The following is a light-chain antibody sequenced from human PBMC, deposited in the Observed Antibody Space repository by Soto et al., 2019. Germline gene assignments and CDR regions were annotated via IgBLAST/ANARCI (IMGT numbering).Light chain of an antibody. J-gene: IGLJ1*01. CDR2: DVS. CDR3: CSYTSGSTYV. Sequence: QSVLTQPASVSGSPGQSITISCTGASSDVGSYNLVTWYQHNPGKAPKLLIYDVSKWPSGVSNRFSGSKSGNTASLTIFGLQAEDEADYYCCSYTSGSTYVFGTGT. CDR1: SSDVGSYNL. V-gene: IGLV2-23*02.